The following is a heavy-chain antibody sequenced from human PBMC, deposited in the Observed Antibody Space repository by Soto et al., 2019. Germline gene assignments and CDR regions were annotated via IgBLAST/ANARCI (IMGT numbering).Heavy chain of an antibody. J-gene: IGHJ3*02. D-gene: IGHD4-17*01. CDR2: IYYSGST. V-gene: IGHV4-39*01. CDR3: VRFTVTTLAFHI. Sequence: QLQLQESGPGLVKPSETLSLTCTVSGGSISSSSYYWGWIRQPPGKGLEWIGSIYYSGSTYYNPSLKSRVTISVDTSKNQFSLKLSSVTAADTAVYYCVRFTVTTLAFHIWGQGTMVTVSS. CDR1: GGSISSSSYY.